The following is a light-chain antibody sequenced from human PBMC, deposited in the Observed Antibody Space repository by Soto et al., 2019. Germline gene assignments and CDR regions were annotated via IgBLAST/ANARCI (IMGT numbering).Light chain of an antibody. CDR3: QQYNGWPLT. CDR2: DAS. CDR1: QSVSSSY. J-gene: IGKJ4*01. V-gene: IGKV3-20*01. Sequence: IVLTQSPGTLSLSPGERATLSCRASQSVSSSYLAWYQQKPGQAPRLLIYDASNRATGIPTRFSGSGSGTEFTLTISSLQSEDFAVYYCQQYNGWPLTFGGGTKVDIK.